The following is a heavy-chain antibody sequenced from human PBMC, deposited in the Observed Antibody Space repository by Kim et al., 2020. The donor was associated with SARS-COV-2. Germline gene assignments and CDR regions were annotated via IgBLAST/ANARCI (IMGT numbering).Heavy chain of an antibody. CDR2: IIPIFGTA. J-gene: IGHJ2*01. CDR3: ASSTVTTHLLYWYFDL. D-gene: IGHD4-17*01. CDR1: GGTFSSYA. V-gene: IGHV1-69*13. Sequence: SVKVSCKASGGTFSSYAISWVRQAPGQGLEWMGGIIPIFGTANYAQKFQGRVTITADESTSTAYMELSSLRSEDTAVYYCASSTVTTHLLYWYFDLWGRGTLVTVSS.